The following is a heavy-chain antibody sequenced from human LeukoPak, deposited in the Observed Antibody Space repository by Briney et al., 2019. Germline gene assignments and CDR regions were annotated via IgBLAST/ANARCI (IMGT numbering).Heavy chain of an antibody. CDR1: GFTFSSYE. CDR3: ARQTWIQLWLGFDY. V-gene: IGHV3-48*03. J-gene: IGHJ4*02. Sequence: GGSLRLSCAASGFTFSSYEMNWVRQAQGKGLEWVSYISSSGSTIYYADSVKGRFTISRDNAKNSLYLQMNSLRAEDTAVYYCARQTWIQLWLGFDYWGQGTLVTVSS. D-gene: IGHD5-18*01. CDR2: ISSSGSTI.